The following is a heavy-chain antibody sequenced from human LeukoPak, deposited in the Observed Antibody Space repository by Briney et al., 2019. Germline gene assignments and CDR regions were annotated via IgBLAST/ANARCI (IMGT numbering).Heavy chain of an antibody. CDR1: GGTFSSYA. J-gene: IGHJ6*03. Sequence: ASVKVSCKASGGTFSSYAISWVRQAPGQGLEWMGGIIPIFGTANYAQKFQGRVTITADESTSTAYMELSSLRSEDTAVYYCARPHGCSSTSCYMDYYYMDVWGKGTTVTVSS. CDR3: ARPHGCSSTSCYMDYYYMDV. CDR2: IIPIFGTA. V-gene: IGHV1-69*13. D-gene: IGHD2-2*02.